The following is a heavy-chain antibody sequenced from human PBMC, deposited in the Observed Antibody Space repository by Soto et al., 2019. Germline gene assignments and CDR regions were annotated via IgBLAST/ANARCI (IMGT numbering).Heavy chain of an antibody. V-gene: IGHV3-23*01. Sequence: GGSLRLSCAASGVTFSSYAMSWVRRAPGKGLEWVSAISGSGGSTYYADSVKGRFTISRDNSKNTLYLQMNSLRAEDTAVYYCAKDRGYSYGPPRYWGQGTLVTVSS. CDR1: GVTFSSYA. CDR3: AKDRGYSYGPPRY. CDR2: ISGSGGST. J-gene: IGHJ4*02. D-gene: IGHD5-18*01.